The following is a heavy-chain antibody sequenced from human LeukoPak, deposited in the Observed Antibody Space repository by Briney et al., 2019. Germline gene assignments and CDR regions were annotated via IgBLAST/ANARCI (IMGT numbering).Heavy chain of an antibody. J-gene: IGHJ3*01. Sequence: PSETLSLTCTVSGGSISNYYWSWIRQPAGKGLEWIGRIYISGTTNYNPSLKSRVTMSVDTSKNQFSLKVTSVTAADTAVYYCARWVSHGFDVWGQGTMVTVSS. CDR2: IYISGTT. V-gene: IGHV4-4*07. CDR3: ARWVSHGFDV. CDR1: GGSISNYY.